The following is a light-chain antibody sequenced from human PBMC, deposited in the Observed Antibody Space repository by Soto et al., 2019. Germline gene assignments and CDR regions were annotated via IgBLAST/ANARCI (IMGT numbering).Light chain of an antibody. V-gene: IGKV1-5*01. J-gene: IGKJ1*01. CDR1: QSISAW. CDR3: LQDINYPWT. CDR2: GAS. Sequence: DIQMTQSPSTLSTSVGDRVSINCRASQSISAWLAWYQQKPGKAPRLLIYGASNLQSGVPPRFSGSGSGTDFTLAISSLQPEDSATYYCLQDINYPWTFGQGTRWIS.